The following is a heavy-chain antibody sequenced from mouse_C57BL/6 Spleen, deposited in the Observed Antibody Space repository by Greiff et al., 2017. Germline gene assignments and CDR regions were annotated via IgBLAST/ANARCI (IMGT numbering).Heavy chain of an antibody. CDR1: GYTFTSYW. D-gene: IGHD2-1*01. Sequence: VQLQQPGAELVRPGSSVKLSCKASGYTFTSYWMDWVKQRPGQGLEWIGNIYPSDSETHYNQKFKDKATLTVDKSSSTAYMQLSSLTSEDSAVYYCARQLQGAMDYWGQGTSVTVSS. CDR3: ARQLQGAMDY. V-gene: IGHV1-61*01. CDR2: IYPSDSET. J-gene: IGHJ4*01.